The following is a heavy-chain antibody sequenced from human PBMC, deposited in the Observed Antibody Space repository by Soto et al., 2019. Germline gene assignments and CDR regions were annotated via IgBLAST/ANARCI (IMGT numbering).Heavy chain of an antibody. CDR3: ARPYYDFWSGYSSGMDV. CDR1: GGSISSYY. J-gene: IGHJ6*02. D-gene: IGHD3-3*01. CDR2: IYYSGST. V-gene: IGHV4-59*12. Sequence: PSETLSLTCTVSGGSISSYYWSWIRQPPGKGLEWIGYIYYSGSTNYNPSLKSRVTISVDTSKNQFSLKLSSVTAADTAVYYCARPYYDFWSGYSSGMDVWGQGTTVTVSS.